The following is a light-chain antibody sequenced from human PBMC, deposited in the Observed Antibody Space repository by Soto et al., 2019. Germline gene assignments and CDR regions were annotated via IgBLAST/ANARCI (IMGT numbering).Light chain of an antibody. CDR3: AAWDDSLSGVV. CDR2: RSN. Sequence: QSVLTQSPSASGTPGQRVTISCSGSSSNIGSNYVYWYQQLPGTAPRLLIYRSNQWPSGVPDRISASQSGTSASLAISGLRSEDESDYYCAAWDDSLSGVVFGGGTQLTVL. V-gene: IGLV1-47*01. J-gene: IGLJ2*01. CDR1: SSNIGSNY.